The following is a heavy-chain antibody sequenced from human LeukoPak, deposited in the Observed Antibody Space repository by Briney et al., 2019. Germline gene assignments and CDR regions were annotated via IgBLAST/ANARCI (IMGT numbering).Heavy chain of an antibody. Sequence: SQTLSLTCAISGDSVSSNSVTWNWIRQSPSRGLEWLGRTYYRSTWYNDYAVSVRGRITVNPDTSKNQFSLHLNSVTPEDTAVYYCARSSYYYADYWGQGTLVTVSS. V-gene: IGHV6-1*01. CDR1: GDSVSSNSVT. J-gene: IGHJ4*02. CDR2: TYYRSTWYN. D-gene: IGHD3-22*01. CDR3: ARSSYYYADY.